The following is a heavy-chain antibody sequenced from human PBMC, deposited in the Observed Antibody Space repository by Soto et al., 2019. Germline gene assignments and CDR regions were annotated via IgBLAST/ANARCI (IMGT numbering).Heavy chain of an antibody. Sequence: QVQLVQSGAEVKKPGASVKVSCKASGYTFTSYDINWVRQATGQGLEWMGWMNPNSGNTGYAQKFQGRVTMTRNTSISTAYMELSSLRSEDTAVYYCARVTYCSSTSCYLYYYYYYMDVWVKGTTVTVSS. CDR2: MNPNSGNT. CDR1: GYTFTSYD. V-gene: IGHV1-8*01. D-gene: IGHD2-2*01. J-gene: IGHJ6*03. CDR3: ARVTYCSSTSCYLYYYYYYMDV.